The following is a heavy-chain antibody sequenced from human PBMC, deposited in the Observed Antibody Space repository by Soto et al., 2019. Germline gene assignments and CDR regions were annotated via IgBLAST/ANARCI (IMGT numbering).Heavy chain of an antibody. J-gene: IGHJ4*02. CDR3: VRHKVGGTPLLDS. CDR1: GYSFTTFW. V-gene: IGHV5-51*01. D-gene: IGHD1-26*01. CDR2: INPGNSDT. Sequence: PGESLKISCTASGYSFTTFWIGWVRQMPGEGLELMGFINPGNSDTRYSPSFQGQVTLSAGTSITTAYLQWSSLKASDTAMYFCVRHKVGGTPLLDSWGQGTLVTVSS.